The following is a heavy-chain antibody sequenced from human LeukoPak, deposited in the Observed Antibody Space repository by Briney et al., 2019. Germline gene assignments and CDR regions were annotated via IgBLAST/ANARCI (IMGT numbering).Heavy chain of an antibody. CDR1: GGSISSSSYY. D-gene: IGHD5-12*01. CDR3: AREGSGYDYNYGMDV. V-gene: IGHV4-39*07. Sequence: SETLSLTCTVSGGSISSSSYYWGWIRQPPGKGLEWIGSIYYSGSTYYNPSLKSRVTISVDTSKNQFSLKLSSVTAADTAVYYCAREGSGYDYNYGMDVWGQGTTVTVSS. J-gene: IGHJ6*02. CDR2: IYYSGST.